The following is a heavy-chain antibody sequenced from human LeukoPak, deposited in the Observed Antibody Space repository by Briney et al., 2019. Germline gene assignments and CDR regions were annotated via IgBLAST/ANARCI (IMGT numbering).Heavy chain of an antibody. V-gene: IGHV3-11*01. D-gene: IGHD3-22*01. CDR2: ISSSGSTI. J-gene: IGHJ4*02. Sequence: IRXAPGKGXEXVXXISSSGSTIYYADSVKGRFTISRDNAKNSLYLQMNSLRAEDTAVYYCARDPLYYDSSGYSYWGQGTLVTVSS. CDR3: ARDPLYYDSSGYSY.